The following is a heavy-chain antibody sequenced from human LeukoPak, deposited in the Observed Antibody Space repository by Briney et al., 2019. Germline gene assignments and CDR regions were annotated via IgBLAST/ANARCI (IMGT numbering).Heavy chain of an antibody. CDR1: GGSFSGYY. V-gene: IGHV4-34*01. Sequence: PSETLSLTCAVYGGSFSGYYWSWIRQPPGKGLEWIGEINHSGTSNYSPSLKSRVTISVDTSKNQLSLKLNSVTAADTAVYYCARHGVATWFDPWGQGTLVTVSS. D-gene: IGHD2-15*01. CDR3: ARHGVATWFDP. J-gene: IGHJ5*02. CDR2: INHSGTS.